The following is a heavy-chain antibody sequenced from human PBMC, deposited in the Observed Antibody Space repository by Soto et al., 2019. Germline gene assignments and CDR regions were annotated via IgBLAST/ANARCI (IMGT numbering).Heavy chain of an antibody. CDR1: GGSFSGYY. D-gene: IGHD4-17*01. CDR2: INHSGST. CDR3: ARSRNDYGDPMDTFDI. Sequence: PSETLSLTCAVYGGSFSGYYWSWIRQPPGKGLEWIGEINHSGSTNYNPSLKSRVTISVDTSKNQFSLKLSSVTAADTAVYYCARSRNDYGDPMDTFDIWGQGTMVTVSS. J-gene: IGHJ3*02. V-gene: IGHV4-34*01.